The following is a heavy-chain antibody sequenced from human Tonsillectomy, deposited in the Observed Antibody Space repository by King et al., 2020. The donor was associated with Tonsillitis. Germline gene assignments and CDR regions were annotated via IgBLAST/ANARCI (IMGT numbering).Heavy chain of an antibody. V-gene: IGHV3-48*04. Sequence: DVQLVESGGGLVQPGGSLRLSCAASGITFSSYSMNWVRQAPGKGLEWLSYISSGSITIYYADSVKGRFTISRDNAKNSLYLQMNSLRAEDTAVYYCARGPHGPDAFDIWGQGTMVTVSS. J-gene: IGHJ3*02. CDR2: ISSGSITI. CDR1: GITFSSYS. CDR3: ARGPHGPDAFDI.